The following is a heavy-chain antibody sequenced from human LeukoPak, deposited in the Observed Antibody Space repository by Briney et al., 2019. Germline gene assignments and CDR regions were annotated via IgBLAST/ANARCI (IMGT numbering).Heavy chain of an antibody. CDR1: GFIFSHYG. Sequence: GGSLRLSCAASGFIFSHYGMHWVRQAPGKGLEWVAVIWHDGSSKYYADSVKGRFTISRDNSENTVYLQMNSLRAEDTAVYYCSKNAQRGFGHSNALEYWGQGDLVTVSS. CDR3: SKNAQRGFGHSNALEY. CDR2: IWHDGSSK. D-gene: IGHD4-11*01. V-gene: IGHV3-33*06. J-gene: IGHJ4*02.